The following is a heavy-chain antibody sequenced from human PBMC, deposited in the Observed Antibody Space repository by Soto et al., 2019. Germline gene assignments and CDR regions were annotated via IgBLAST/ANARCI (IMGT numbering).Heavy chain of an antibody. Sequence: QVQLVQSGAEVKKPGSSVKVSCKTSGYTFTIYGISWVRQAPGQGLEWMGWISGYSGNTNYAQMLQGRVAMTTDTSTSTAYMGLRCLRSDDTAVYYCARVLRGTWYAYLLYWGQGSLVTVSS. CDR1: GYTFTIYG. CDR3: ARVLRGTWYAYLLY. D-gene: IGHD1-26*01. V-gene: IGHV1-18*04. J-gene: IGHJ4*02. CDR2: ISGYSGNT.